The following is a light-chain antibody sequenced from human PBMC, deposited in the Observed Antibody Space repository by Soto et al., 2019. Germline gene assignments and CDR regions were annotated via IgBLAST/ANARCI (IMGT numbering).Light chain of an antibody. CDR3: QHGSPPLT. J-gene: IGKJ4*01. CDR1: QHINRNF. Sequence: EIVLTQSPGTLSLSPGERATLSCRASQHINRNFLVWYHQKVGQAPRLLIYAASSRATGIPDRFSCSGSGTDFTRTIDRLEPEDFAVYYWQHGSPPLTFGGGTKVEI. V-gene: IGKV3-20*01. CDR2: AAS.